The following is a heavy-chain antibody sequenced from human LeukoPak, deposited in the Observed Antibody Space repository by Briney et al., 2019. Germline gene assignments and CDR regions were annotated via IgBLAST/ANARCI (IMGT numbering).Heavy chain of an antibody. D-gene: IGHD6-13*01. CDR3: AREGQVYSSSWYGGLNWFDP. CDR2: INTNTGNP. CDR1: GYTFTSYA. Sequence: GASVKVSCKASGYTFTSYAMNWVRQAPGQGLEWMGWINTNTGNPTYAQGFTGRFVFSLDTSVSTAYLQISSLKAEDTAVYYCAREGQVYSSSWYGGLNWFDPWGQGTLVTVSS. J-gene: IGHJ5*02. V-gene: IGHV7-4-1*02.